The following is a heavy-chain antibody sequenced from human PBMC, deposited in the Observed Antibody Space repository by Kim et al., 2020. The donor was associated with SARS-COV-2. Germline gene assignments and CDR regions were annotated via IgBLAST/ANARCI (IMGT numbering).Heavy chain of an antibody. D-gene: IGHD1-20*01. J-gene: IGHJ6*01. CDR3: ASCLGIIGTTRYHYGMDV. Sequence: GGSLRLSCAASAFTLSKYDMHWVRQAPGKGLEWVATLWSDGSSAYYGDSVKGRFTISRDNSQNTLYLEMTNLRADDTAVYHCASCLGIIGTTRYHYGMDVCGQGTAVTVSS. V-gene: IGHV3-33*01. CDR1: AFTLSKYD. CDR2: LWSDGSSA.